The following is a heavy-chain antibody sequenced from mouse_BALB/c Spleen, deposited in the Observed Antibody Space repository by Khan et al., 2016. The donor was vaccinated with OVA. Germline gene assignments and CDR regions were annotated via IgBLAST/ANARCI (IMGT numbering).Heavy chain of an antibody. J-gene: IGHJ2*01. CDR2: ISYSGNT. CDR1: GYSITSDYA. V-gene: IGHV3-2*02. Sequence: EVQLVESGPGLVKPSQSLSLTCTVTGYSITSDYAWNWIRQFPGNKLEWLGFISYSGNTNYNPSLKSRISITRDTSKNQFFLQLNSVTTEDTATYYCARICGGDFDYWGQGTPLTVSS. CDR3: ARICGGDFDY.